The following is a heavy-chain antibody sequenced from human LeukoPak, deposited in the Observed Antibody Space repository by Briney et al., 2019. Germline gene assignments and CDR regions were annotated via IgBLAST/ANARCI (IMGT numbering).Heavy chain of an antibody. V-gene: IGHV3-53*01. J-gene: IGHJ4*02. CDR3: TRDSARRDGYNFDY. CDR1: GFTVSSSY. Sequence: GGSLRLSCAASGFTVSSSYMSWVRQAPGKGLEWVSVIYSGGYTYYADSVKGRFTISRDNSKNTLYLQMNSLRAEDTAVYYCTRDSARRDGYNFDYWGQGTLVTVST. CDR2: IYSGGYT. D-gene: IGHD5-24*01.